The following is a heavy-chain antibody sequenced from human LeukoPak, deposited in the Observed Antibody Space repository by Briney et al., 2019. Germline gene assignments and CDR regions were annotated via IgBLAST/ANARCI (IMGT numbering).Heavy chain of an antibody. V-gene: IGHV3-9*01. J-gene: IGHJ4*02. Sequence: GRFLRLSCAASGFTLGDYDIHWVRQAPGKGPEWVSSISSNSDTIAYAEPVKGRFTVSRDNTINSLYLQMDSLRVEDTALYYCLTSSFDHWGQGTLDTVSS. CDR1: GFTLGDYD. CDR3: LTSSFDH. CDR2: ISSNSDTI.